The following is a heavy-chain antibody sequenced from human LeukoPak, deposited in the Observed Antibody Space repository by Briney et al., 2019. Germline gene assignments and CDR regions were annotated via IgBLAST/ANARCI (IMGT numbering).Heavy chain of an antibody. J-gene: IGHJ6*03. D-gene: IGHD5-18*01. CDR3: ARGGGYSYGNLPGRYYYYMDV. V-gene: IGHV1-8*01. CDR1: GYTFSSYD. CDR2: MNPNSGNT. Sequence: ASVKVSCSTSGYTFSSYDVIWVRLAPGQGLEWMGWMNPNSGNTGYAQKFQGRVTMTGDTSISTAYMELSSLMSDDTAVYYCARGGGYSYGNLPGRYYYYMDVWGKGTTVTVSS.